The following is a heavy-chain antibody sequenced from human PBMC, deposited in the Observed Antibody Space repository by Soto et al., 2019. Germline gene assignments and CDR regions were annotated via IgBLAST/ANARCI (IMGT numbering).Heavy chain of an antibody. D-gene: IGHD3-22*01. V-gene: IGHV4-39*01. CDR2: IYYSGST. CDR3: ARPGNYYGSSGYYPFDY. CDR1: GGSISSSSYY. J-gene: IGHJ4*02. Sequence: PSETLSLTCTVSGGSISSSSYYWGWIRQPPGKGLEWIGSIYYSGSTYYNPSLKSRVTISVDTSKNQFSLKLSSVTAADTAVYYCARPGNYYGSSGYYPFDYWGQGTLVTVSS.